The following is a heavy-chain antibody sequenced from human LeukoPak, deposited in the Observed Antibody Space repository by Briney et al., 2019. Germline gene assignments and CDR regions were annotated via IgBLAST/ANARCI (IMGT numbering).Heavy chain of an antibody. J-gene: IGHJ4*02. CDR2: IRSSGSTI. CDR3: ARSAILTGYQWVPFDY. D-gene: IGHD3-9*01. V-gene: IGHV3-48*03. Sequence: GGSLRLSCAASGFTFSSYEMNWVRQAPGKGLEGVSYIRSSGSTIYYADSVKGRFTISRDNAKNLLYLQMNSLRAEDTAVYYCARSAILTGYQWVPFDYWGQGTLVTVSS. CDR1: GFTFSSYE.